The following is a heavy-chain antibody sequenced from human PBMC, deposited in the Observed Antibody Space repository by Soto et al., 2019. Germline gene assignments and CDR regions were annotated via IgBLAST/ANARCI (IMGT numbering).Heavy chain of an antibody. CDR1: GGSISSYY. CDR3: ARDSEKYYDYCGMDV. Sequence: SETLSLTCTVSGGSISSYYWSWIRQPPGKGLEWIGYIYYSGSTNYNPSLKSRVTISVDTSKNQFSLKLSSVTAADTAVYYCARDSEKYYDYCGMDVWGQGTTVTVSS. CDR2: IYYSGST. V-gene: IGHV4-59*01. J-gene: IGHJ6*02.